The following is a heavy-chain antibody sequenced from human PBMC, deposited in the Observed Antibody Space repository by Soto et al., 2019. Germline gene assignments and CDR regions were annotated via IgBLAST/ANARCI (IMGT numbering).Heavy chain of an antibody. J-gene: IGHJ4*02. V-gene: IGHV3-30*03. CDR3: ATAKYGGATYLDC. D-gene: IGHD1-26*01. CDR1: GFTFSNYG. Sequence: QVQLVESGGGGVQPGRSLRLSCSTSGFTFSNYGMHWVRQAPGKGLEWVAVISLDGNDKYYADSVKGRFTISRDNSKHTLYLHMTSLRAEDTAMYSCATAKYGGATYLDCWGQGTLVTVSS. CDR2: ISLDGNDK.